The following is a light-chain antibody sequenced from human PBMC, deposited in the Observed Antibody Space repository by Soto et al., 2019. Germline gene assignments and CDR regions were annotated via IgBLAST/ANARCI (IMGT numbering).Light chain of an antibody. CDR3: QQYNNWPPLT. V-gene: IGKV3-15*01. CDR2: DAS. J-gene: IGKJ4*01. CDR1: LSVSSS. Sequence: EIVMTQSPATLSVSPGDRATLSCRASLSVSSSLAWYQQIPGQAPRLLIYDASTRATGIPGRLGGSGSVTEFTLTISSLQSEDFAVYYCQQYNNWPPLTFGGGTKV.